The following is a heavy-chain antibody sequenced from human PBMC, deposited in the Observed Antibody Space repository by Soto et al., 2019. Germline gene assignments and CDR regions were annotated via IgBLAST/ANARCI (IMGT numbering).Heavy chain of an antibody. CDR1: GYAFTGYY. CDR3: ARGIAVAGTNYFDY. J-gene: IGHJ4*02. CDR2: INPNSGGT. D-gene: IGHD6-19*01. V-gene: IGHV1-2*04. Sequence: GASVKVSCKASGYAFTGYYMHWVRQAPGQGLEWMGWINPNSGGTNYAQKFQGWVTMTRDTSISTAYMELSRLRSDDTAVYYCARGIAVAGTNYFDYWGQGTLVTVSS.